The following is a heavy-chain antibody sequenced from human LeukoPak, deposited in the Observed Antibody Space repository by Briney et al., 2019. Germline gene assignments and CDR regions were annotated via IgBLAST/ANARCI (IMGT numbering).Heavy chain of an antibody. Sequence: SDTLSLTCTVSGHSISTYYWSWIRQPPGQGLQWIGYIYSSGSTNYNPSLKSRVTMPVDTSKNQYSLKLSSVTAADTAVYYCAREYCTSTSCPFDYWGQGTLVTVSS. CDR2: IYSSGST. J-gene: IGHJ4*02. CDR1: GHSISTYY. D-gene: IGHD2-2*01. CDR3: AREYCTSTSCPFDY. V-gene: IGHV4-59*08.